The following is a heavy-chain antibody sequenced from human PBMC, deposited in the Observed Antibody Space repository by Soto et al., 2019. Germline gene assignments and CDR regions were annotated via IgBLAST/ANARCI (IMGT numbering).Heavy chain of an antibody. J-gene: IGHJ4*02. V-gene: IGHV1-18*01. Sequence: QVQLVQSGAEVKKPGASVKVSCKASGYTFTSYGISWVRQAPGQGLEWMGWISAYNGNTNYAQKHQGRVTMTTDTSTSTAYMELRSLRSDDTAVYYCARVDDIVVVVAAINPGDYWGQGTLVTVSS. D-gene: IGHD2-15*01. CDR2: ISAYNGNT. CDR1: GYTFTSYG. CDR3: ARVDDIVVVVAAINPGDY.